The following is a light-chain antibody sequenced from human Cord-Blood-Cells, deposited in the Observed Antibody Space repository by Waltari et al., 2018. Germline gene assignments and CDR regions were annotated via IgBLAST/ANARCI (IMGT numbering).Light chain of an antibody. V-gene: IGLV1-40*01. Sequence: QSVLTQPPSVSGAPGQRVTIPCTGCSSNIWACYNVHWYQKLPGTAPKLLIYGNSNRPSGVPDRFSGSKSGTSASLAITGLQAEDEADYYCQSYDSSLSGWVFGGGTKLTVL. CDR2: GNS. J-gene: IGLJ3*02. CDR3: QSYDSSLSGWV. CDR1: SSNIWACYN.